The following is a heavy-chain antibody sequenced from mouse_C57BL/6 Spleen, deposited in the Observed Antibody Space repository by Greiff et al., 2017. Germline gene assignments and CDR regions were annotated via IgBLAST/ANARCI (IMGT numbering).Heavy chain of an antibody. D-gene: IGHD2-14*01. CDR2: ISYDGSN. CDR3: ARGGYREGYARDY. CDR1: GYSITSGYY. J-gene: IGHJ4*01. V-gene: IGHV3-6*01. Sequence: DVQLQESGPGLVKPSQSLSLTCSVTGYSITSGYYWNWIRQFPGNKLEWMGYISYDGSNNYNPSLKNRISITRDTSKNQFFLKLNSVTTEDTATYYCARGGYREGYARDYWGQGTSVTVSS.